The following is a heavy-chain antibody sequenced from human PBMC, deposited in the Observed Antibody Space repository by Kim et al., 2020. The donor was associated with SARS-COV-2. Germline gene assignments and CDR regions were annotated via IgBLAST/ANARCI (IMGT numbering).Heavy chain of an antibody. D-gene: IGHD3-3*02. V-gene: IGHV4-34*01. J-gene: IGHJ4*02. CDR3: ARWGIFGVVTTFDY. Sequence: NPSLKSRVTISVDTSKNQCSLKLSSVTAADTAVYYCARWGIFGVVTTFDYWGQGTLVTVSS.